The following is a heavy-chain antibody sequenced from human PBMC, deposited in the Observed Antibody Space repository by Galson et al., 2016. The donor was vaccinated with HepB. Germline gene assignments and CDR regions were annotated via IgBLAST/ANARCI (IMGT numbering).Heavy chain of an antibody. Sequence: SLRLSCAASAFTFSNYGMHWVRQAPGKGLEWVAGIWTDGSNKYYGASVKGRFTISRDNSKNTLYLQMNSLRAEDTAVYYCAKSKGGVWSYYFDYWGQGTLVTVSS. CDR2: IWTDGSNK. V-gene: IGHV3-33*06. J-gene: IGHJ4*02. D-gene: IGHD6-19*01. CDR3: AKSKGGVWSYYFDY. CDR1: AFTFSNYG.